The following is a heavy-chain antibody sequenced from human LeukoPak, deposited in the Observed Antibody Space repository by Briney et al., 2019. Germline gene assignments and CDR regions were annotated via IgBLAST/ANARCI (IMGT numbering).Heavy chain of an antibody. Sequence: ASVTVSFKASGYTFTSHYIHWVRQAPGQGLEWMGIINPGGGTTTYAQKFQGRVTMTRDTSTSTVNMELSSLRSEDTAVYYCARDEAYCSGGRCYPSDYWGQGTLVTVSS. CDR3: ARDEAYCSGGRCYPSDY. CDR2: INPGGGTT. D-gene: IGHD2-15*01. V-gene: IGHV1-46*01. CDR1: GYTFTSHY. J-gene: IGHJ4*02.